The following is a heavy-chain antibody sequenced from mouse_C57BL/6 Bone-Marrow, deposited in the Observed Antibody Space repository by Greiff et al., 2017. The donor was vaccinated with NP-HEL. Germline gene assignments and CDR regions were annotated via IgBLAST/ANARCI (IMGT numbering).Heavy chain of an antibody. V-gene: IGHV1-69*01. CDR1: GYTFTSYW. CDR2: IDPSDSYT. CDR3: ARARYAMDY. Sequence: VQLQQPGAELVMPGASVKLSCKASGYTFTSYWMHWVKQRPGQGLEWIGEIDPSDSYTNYNQKFKGKSTLTVDKSSSTAYMQLSSLTAEDSAVYYGARARYAMDYWGQGTSVTVSS. J-gene: IGHJ4*01.